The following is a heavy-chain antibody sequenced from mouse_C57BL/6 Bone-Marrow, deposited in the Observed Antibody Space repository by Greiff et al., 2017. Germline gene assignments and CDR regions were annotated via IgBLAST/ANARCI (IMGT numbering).Heavy chain of an antibody. J-gene: IGHJ2*01. CDR3: SIHELGLGY. CDR1: GFTFSSYG. Sequence: EVQLVESGGDLVKPGGSLKLSCAASGFTFSSYGLSWVRQPPDKRLEWVATISSGGSYTYYPDSVKGRFTISRDNAKTTLYLQKSSLKSEDTAMYYCSIHELGLGYWGQGTTLTVSS. CDR2: ISSGGSYT. V-gene: IGHV5-6*01. D-gene: IGHD4-1*01.